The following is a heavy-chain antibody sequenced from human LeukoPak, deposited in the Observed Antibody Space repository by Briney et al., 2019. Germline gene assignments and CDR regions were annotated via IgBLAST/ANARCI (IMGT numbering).Heavy chain of an antibody. D-gene: IGHD6-19*01. V-gene: IGHV3-21*01. J-gene: IGHJ6*02. CDR1: GFTFSSYS. Sequence: GGSLRLSCAASGFTFSSYSMKWVRQAPGKGLEWVSSISSSSSYIYYADSVKGRFTISRDNAKNSLYLQMNSLRAEDTAVYYCARDGSSGLTYYGMDVWGQGTTVTVSS. CDR3: ARDGSSGLTYYGMDV. CDR2: ISSSSSYI.